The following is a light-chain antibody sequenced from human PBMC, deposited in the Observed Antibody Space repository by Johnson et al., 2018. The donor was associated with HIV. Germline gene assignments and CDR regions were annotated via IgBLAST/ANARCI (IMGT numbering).Light chain of an antibody. CDR1: KLGDKY. V-gene: IGLV3-1*01. CDR3: GTWDGSLSAGAV. CDR2: QDS. J-gene: IGLJ1*01. Sequence: VLTQPPSVSVSPGQTASITCSGDKLGDKYACWYQQKPGQSPVLVIYQDSKRPSGIPDRLSGSTSGTSATLCITGLQPGDEGDYYCGTWDGSLSAGAVFGTGTKVTVL.